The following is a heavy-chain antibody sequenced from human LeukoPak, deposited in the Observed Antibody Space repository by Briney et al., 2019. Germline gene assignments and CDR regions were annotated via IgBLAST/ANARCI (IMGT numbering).Heavy chain of an antibody. CDR3: ARASHYYYYYMDV. J-gene: IGHJ6*03. CDR2: IYYSGST. V-gene: IGHV4-59*01. Sequence: SETLSLTCTVSGGSISSYYWSWIRQPPGKGLEWIGYIYYSGSTNYNPSLKSRVTISVDTSKNQFSLKLSSVTAADTAVYYCARASHYYYYYMDVWGKGATVTVSS. CDR1: GGSISSYY.